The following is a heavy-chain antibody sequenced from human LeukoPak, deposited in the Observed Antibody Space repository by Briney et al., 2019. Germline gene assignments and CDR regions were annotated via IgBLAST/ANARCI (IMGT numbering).Heavy chain of an antibody. CDR1: GYTFSTYS. J-gene: IGHJ4*02. CDR3: ARDFGGLPEI. D-gene: IGHD3-16*01. V-gene: IGHV1-46*01. CDR2: INPSGTST. Sequence: ASVKVSCKASGYTFSTYSMHCVRQAPGQGLEWMGIINPSGTSTTYAQKFQGRVTMTTDMSTSTVYMQLSSLRSDDTAVYYCARDFGGLPEIWGQGTQVTVSS.